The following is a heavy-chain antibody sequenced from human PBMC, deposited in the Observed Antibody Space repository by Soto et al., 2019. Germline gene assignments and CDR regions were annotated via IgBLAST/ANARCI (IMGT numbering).Heavy chain of an antibody. CDR1: GYTFSSYS. V-gene: IGHV5-51*01. D-gene: IGHD1-1*01. CDR3: ARHNNWAFDY. J-gene: IGHJ4*02. Sequence: GESLKISCEGSGYTFSSYSIGWVRQMPGKGLEWMGIIYPDDSDTRYSPSFQGQVAISADKSISTAYLHWNSLKASDTAMYYCARHNNWAFDYWGQGILVTVSS. CDR2: IYPDDSDT.